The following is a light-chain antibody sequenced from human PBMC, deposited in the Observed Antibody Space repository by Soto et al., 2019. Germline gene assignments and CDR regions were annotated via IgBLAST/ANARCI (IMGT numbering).Light chain of an antibody. J-gene: IGLJ1*01. CDR1: STDVGAYDF. CDR3: SSYTRSNTYV. CDR2: DVS. V-gene: IGLV2-14*01. Sequence: QSVLTQPASVSGSPGQSITISCTGTSTDVGAYDFVSWYQQHPGKDPKLMIFDVSNRPSGVSNRFSGSKSGNTASLTISGLQAEDEADYYCSSYTRSNTYVFGGGTKLTVL.